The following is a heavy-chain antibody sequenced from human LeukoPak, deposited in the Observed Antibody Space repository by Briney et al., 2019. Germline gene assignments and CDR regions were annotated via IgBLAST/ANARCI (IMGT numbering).Heavy chain of an antibody. J-gene: IGHJ6*03. Sequence: GGSLRLSCAASGFTFSSYSMNWVRQAPGKGLEWVSSISSSSSYIYYADSVKGRFTISRDNAKNSLYLQMNSLRAEDTAVYYCAKYVGSWEGYYYYMDVWGKGTTVTVSS. CDR1: GFTFSSYS. D-gene: IGHD1-26*01. V-gene: IGHV3-21*04. CDR3: AKYVGSWEGYYYYMDV. CDR2: ISSSSSYI.